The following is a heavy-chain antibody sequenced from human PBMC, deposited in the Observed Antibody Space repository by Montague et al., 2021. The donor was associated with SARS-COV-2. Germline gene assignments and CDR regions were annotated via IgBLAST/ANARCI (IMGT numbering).Heavy chain of an antibody. D-gene: IGHD5-12*01. CDR1: GYIFTGSY. CDR3: ARGALTSYRAYARPAVY. CDR2: INPKTGDT. V-gene: IGHV1-2*02. Sequence: SVKVSCKASGYIFTGSYIHWVRQAPGHGLEWMGWINPKTGDTNYGQKFQGRVAMTGDTSMNTAYMELRNLRSDDTAVYFCARGALTSYRAYARPAVYWGQGTLVTVSS. J-gene: IGHJ4*02.